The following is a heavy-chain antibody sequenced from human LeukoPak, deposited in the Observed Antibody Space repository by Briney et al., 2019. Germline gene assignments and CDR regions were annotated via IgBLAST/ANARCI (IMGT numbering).Heavy chain of an antibody. CDR2: IYYSGST. D-gene: IGHD1-20*01. CDR3: ARRRLDNWNDVFDY. V-gene: IGHV4-39*01. CDR1: GGSISSSSYY. Sequence: SETLSLTCTVSGGSISSSSYYWGWIRQSPGKGLEWIGSIYYSGSTYYNPSLKSRVTISVDTSKNQFSLKLSSVTAADTAVYYCARRRLDNWNDVFDYWGQGTLVTVSS. J-gene: IGHJ4*02.